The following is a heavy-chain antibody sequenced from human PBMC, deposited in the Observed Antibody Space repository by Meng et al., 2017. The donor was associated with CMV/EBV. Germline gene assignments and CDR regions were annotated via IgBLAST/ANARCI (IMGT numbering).Heavy chain of an antibody. D-gene: IGHD6-13*01. CDR2: ISSSGSTI. Sequence: GESLKISCAASGFTFSSYEMNWVRQAPGKGLEWVSYISSSGSTIYYADSVKGQFTISRDNAKNSLYLQMNSLRAEDTAVYYCARSSSWYFQTDYYYYVMDVWGQGTTVTVSS. J-gene: IGHJ6*02. V-gene: IGHV3-48*03. CDR1: GFTFSSYE. CDR3: ARSSSWYFQTDYYYYVMDV.